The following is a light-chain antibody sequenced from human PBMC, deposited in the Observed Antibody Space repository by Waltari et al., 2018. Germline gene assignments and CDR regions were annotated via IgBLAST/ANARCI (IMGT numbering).Light chain of an antibody. CDR1: QSVSSY. CDR2: DAS. Sequence: ESVLTQSPATLSLSPGERATLSSRASQSVSSYLAWYQQKPGQAPRLLIYDASNRATGIPARFSGSGSGTDFTLTISSLEPEDFAVYYCQQRSNWPPSLTFGGGTKVEIK. J-gene: IGKJ4*01. V-gene: IGKV3-11*01. CDR3: QQRSNWPPSLT.